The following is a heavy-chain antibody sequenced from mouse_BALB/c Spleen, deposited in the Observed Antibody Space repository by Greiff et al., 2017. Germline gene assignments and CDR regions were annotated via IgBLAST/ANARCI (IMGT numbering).Heavy chain of an antibody. V-gene: IGHV5-17*02. CDR2: ISSGSSTI. J-gene: IGHJ2*01. CDR1: GFTFSSFG. D-gene: IGHD2-4*01. Sequence: EVQRVESGGGLVQPGGSRKLSCAASGFTFSSFGMHWVRQAPEKGLEWVAYISSGSSTIYYADTVKGRFTISRDNPKNTLFLQMTSLRSEDTAMYYCARYYDYYFDYWGQGTTLTVSA. CDR3: ARYYDYYFDY.